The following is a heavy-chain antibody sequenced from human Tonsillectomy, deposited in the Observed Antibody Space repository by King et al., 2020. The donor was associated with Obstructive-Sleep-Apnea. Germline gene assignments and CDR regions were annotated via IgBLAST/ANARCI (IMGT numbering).Heavy chain of an antibody. CDR3: ASGYSSTWYAVDY. J-gene: IGHJ4*02. V-gene: IGHV3-30-3*01. Sequence: VQLVESGGGVVQPGRSLRLSCSVSGFTCSSYAMHWVRQAPGKGLEWVAVISYGGSNKYHAYPVKGRFTISRDNSKNTLYLKMNSLGAEDTAVYYCASGYSSTWYAVDYWGQGTLVTVSS. D-gene: IGHD6-13*01. CDR1: GFTCSSYA. CDR2: ISYGGSNK.